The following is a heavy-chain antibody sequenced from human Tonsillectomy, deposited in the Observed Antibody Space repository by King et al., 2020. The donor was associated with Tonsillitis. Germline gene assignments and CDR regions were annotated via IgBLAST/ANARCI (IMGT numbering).Heavy chain of an antibody. Sequence: MQLQESGPGLVKPSETLSLTCTVSGGSVSSGSYYWSWIRQPPGKGLEWIGYIYYSGSTNKNPSLKSRVTISVDTSKNQFSLRLSSVTAADTAVYYCARGSTVVKNGMDVSGQGTTVTVSS. CDR3: ARGSTVVKNGMDV. J-gene: IGHJ6*02. CDR1: GGSVSSGSYY. V-gene: IGHV4-61*01. D-gene: IGHD4-23*01. CDR2: IYYSGST.